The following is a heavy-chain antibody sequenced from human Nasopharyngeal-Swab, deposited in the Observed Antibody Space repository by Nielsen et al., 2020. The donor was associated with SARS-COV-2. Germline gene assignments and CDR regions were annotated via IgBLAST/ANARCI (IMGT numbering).Heavy chain of an antibody. CDR3: AREQIAARATNYGMDV. D-gene: IGHD6-6*01. Sequence: ASVKVSCKASGYTFTGYYMHSVRQAPAQGLEWMGWINPNSGGTNYAQKFQGRVTMTRDTSISTAYMELSRLRSDDTAVYYCAREQIAARATNYGMDVWGQGTTVTVSS. J-gene: IGHJ6*02. CDR2: INPNSGGT. CDR1: GYTFTGYY. V-gene: IGHV1-2*02.